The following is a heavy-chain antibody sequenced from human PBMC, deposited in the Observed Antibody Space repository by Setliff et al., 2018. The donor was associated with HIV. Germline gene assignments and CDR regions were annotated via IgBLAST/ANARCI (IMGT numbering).Heavy chain of an antibody. J-gene: IGHJ4*02. CDR1: GYTFTDHY. CDR2: VDPEDGET. V-gene: IGHV1-69-2*01. CDR3: ARDGMVRGVRRKLDY. D-gene: IGHD3-10*01. Sequence: ASVKVSCKASGYTFTDHYMHWVKQAPGKGPEWMGRVDPEDGETIYAEKFQGRVTMTTDTSTSTAYMDLRSLGSDDTAVYYCARDGMVRGVRRKLDYWGRGTLVTVSS.